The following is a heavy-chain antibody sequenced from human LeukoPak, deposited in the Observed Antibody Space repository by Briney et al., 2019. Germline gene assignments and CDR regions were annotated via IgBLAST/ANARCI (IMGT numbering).Heavy chain of an antibody. J-gene: IGHJ3*02. CDR2: ISDRGKT. V-gene: IGHV3-23*01. CDR1: GITFSSYD. D-gene: IGHD3-3*01. CDR3: AKLPTIFGVADSFDI. Sequence: GGSLRLSCEASGITFSSYDMSWVRQAPGKGLEWISAISDRGKTDYADSVKGRFTISRDNPKNTLYLQLSSLRAEDTAMYYCAKLPTIFGVADSFDIWGQGTFVTVSS.